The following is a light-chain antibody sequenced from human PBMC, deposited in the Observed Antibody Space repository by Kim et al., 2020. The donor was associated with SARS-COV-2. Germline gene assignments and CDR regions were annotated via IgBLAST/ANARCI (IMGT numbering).Light chain of an antibody. CDR1: QNNGTY. Sequence: EERATLSGRAGQNNGTYWAWYQQRPGQAPGLHDYDASNRATGVPDRFSGSGSGTDFTLTISSIEPEDFSVYYGQQRNSWPPAVTFGGGTKVEFK. J-gene: IGKJ4*01. CDR2: DAS. V-gene: IGKV3-11*01. CDR3: QQRNSWPPAVT.